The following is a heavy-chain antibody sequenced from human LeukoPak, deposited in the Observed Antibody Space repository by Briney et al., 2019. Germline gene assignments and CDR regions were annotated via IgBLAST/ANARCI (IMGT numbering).Heavy chain of an antibody. CDR2: ISSGSSSI. D-gene: IGHD4-23*01. J-gene: IGHJ4*02. CDR1: GFTFSTYS. Sequence: GGSLRLSCAASGFTFSTYSMNWVRQAPGKGLEWVSYISSGSSSISYADSVKGRFTISRNNAKNSLYLQMNSLRDEDTAVYYCARVRWASYYFEYWGQGTLVTVSS. V-gene: IGHV3-48*02. CDR3: ARVRWASYYFEY.